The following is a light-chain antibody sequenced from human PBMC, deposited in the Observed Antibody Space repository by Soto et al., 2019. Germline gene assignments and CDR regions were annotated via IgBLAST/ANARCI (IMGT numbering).Light chain of an antibody. CDR2: GAS. CDR1: QSVSSSY. J-gene: IGKJ2*01. Sequence: EIVLTRSPGTLSLSPGERATLSCRASQSVSSSYLAWCQQKPGQAPRLLIYGASSRATGIPDRFSGSGSGTDFTLTISRLEPEDFAVYYCQQYGSSAYTFGQGTKLEIK. CDR3: QQYGSSAYT. V-gene: IGKV3-20*01.